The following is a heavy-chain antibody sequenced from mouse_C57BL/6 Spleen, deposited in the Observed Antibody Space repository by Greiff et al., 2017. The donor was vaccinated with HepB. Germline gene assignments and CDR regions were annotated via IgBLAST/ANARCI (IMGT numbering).Heavy chain of an antibody. V-gene: IGHV5-4*01. CDR3: ARDRAQAN. CDR1: GFTFSSYA. D-gene: IGHD3-2*02. Sequence: EVMLVESGGGLVKPGGSLKLSCAASGFTFSSYAMSWVRQTPEKRLEWVATISDGGSYTYYPDNVKGRFTISRDNAKNNLYLQMSHLKSEDTAMYYCARDRAQANWGQGTSVTVSS. CDR2: ISDGGSYT. J-gene: IGHJ4*01.